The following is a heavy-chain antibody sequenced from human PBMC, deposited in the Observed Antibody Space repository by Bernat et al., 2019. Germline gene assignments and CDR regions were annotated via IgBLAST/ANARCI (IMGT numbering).Heavy chain of an antibody. J-gene: IGHJ4*02. CDR2: IYYSGST. CDR1: GGSISSSSYY. D-gene: IGHD6-13*01. Sequence: QLQLQESGPGLVKPSETLSPTCTVSGGSISSSSYYWGWIRQPPGKGLEWIGSIYYSGSTYYNPSLKSRVTISVDTSKNQFSLKLSSVTAADTAVYYCARQGSSSSWGTSESFDYWGQGTLVTVSS. CDR3: ARQGSSSSWGTSESFDY. V-gene: IGHV4-39*01.